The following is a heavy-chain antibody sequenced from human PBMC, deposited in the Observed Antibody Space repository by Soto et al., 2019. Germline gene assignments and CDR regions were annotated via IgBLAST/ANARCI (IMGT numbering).Heavy chain of an antibody. CDR1: GFSLSTSGMG. D-gene: IGHD4-17*01. V-gene: IGHV2-5*02. Sequence: QITLKESGPTLVRPTQTLTLTCTYSGFSLSTSGMGVAWIRQPPGKALEWLALLYWDDDKHYNPSLKNRLTITKDTSKCQAVFTMHNMDPVDTATYYCAHRLFRGAFDYWGRGTLVTVSS. J-gene: IGHJ4*02. CDR2: LYWDDDK. CDR3: AHRLFRGAFDY.